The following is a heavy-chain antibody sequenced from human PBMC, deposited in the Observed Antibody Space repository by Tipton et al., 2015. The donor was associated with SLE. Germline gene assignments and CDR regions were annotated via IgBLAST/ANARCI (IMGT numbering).Heavy chain of an antibody. V-gene: IGHV4-59*01. CDR1: GGSMSTYY. CDR2: IYHSGST. J-gene: IGHJ4*02. D-gene: IGHD1-1*01. Sequence: TLSLTCTVSGGSMSTYYWSRIRQPPGKGLEWIGYIYHSGSTNYNPSLRSRVTISVDTSKNQLSLQLSSVTTADTAVYYCARGDPQGLEPFDYWGQGTLVTVSS. CDR3: ARGDPQGLEPFDY.